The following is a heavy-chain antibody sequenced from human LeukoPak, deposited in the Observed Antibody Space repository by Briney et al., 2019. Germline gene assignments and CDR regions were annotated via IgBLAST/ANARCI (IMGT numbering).Heavy chain of an antibody. Sequence: SETLSFTCSVSGGSISSSSYYWGVIRQPPGKGLEWIGSVYYSGSTYYNPSLKSRLTISVDTSKNQFSLKLSSVTASDTAVYYCATTDYYYFVDVWGKGTAVTVSS. CDR1: GGSISSSSYY. CDR3: ATTDYYYFVDV. V-gene: IGHV4-39*01. J-gene: IGHJ6*03. CDR2: VYYSGST.